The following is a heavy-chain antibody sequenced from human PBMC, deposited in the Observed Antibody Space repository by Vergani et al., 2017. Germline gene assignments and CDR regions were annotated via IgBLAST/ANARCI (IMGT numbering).Heavy chain of an antibody. D-gene: IGHD3-22*01. CDR1: GFTFSSYS. Sequence: VQLVESGGGLVKPGGSLRLSCAASGFTFSSYSMNWVRQAPGKGLEWVAVIWYDGSKKYYADSVKGRFTISRDNSKNELYLQMNSMRAEDTAVYYCARRYYCDSSCSSGDYYCMDVWGKGTTVTVSS. CDR3: ARRYYCDSSCSSGDYYCMDV. CDR2: IWYDGSKK. V-gene: IGHV3-33*08. J-gene: IGHJ6*04.